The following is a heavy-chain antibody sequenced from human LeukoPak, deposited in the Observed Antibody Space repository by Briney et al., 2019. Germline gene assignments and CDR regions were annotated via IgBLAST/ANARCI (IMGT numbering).Heavy chain of an antibody. CDR3: AKWGPPGMVSSGWYSRLSRNWFDP. D-gene: IGHD6-19*01. Sequence: PGRSLRLSCADPGYTFSRYWMSSVRQAQGKGLQCVANIKEDGRDQKYEDSVKGRFTISRDNAKNLLYLQMNSLRAEDTAVYYCAKWGPPGMVSSGWYSRLSRNWFDPWGQGTLVTDSS. CDR2: IKEDGRDQ. J-gene: IGHJ5*02. V-gene: IGHV3-7*01. CDR1: GYTFSRYW.